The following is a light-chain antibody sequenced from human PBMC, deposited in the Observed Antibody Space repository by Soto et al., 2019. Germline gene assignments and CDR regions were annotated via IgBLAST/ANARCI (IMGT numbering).Light chain of an antibody. CDR3: QQRSNWYT. V-gene: IGKV3-11*01. Sequence: EIVLTQSPATLSLSPGEIATLSCRASQRVSSYLAWYQQKPGQAPRILIYDASNRATGIPARFSGSGSGTDFTLTISSLEPEDFAVYYCQQRSNWYTFGQGTKLEIK. CDR2: DAS. J-gene: IGKJ2*01. CDR1: QRVSSY.